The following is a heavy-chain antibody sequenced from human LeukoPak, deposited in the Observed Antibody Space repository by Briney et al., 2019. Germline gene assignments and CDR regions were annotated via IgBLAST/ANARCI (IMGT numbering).Heavy chain of an antibody. D-gene: IGHD1-7*01. CDR1: EGTFSSYA. CDR2: IIPIFGTA. J-gene: IGHJ4*02. CDR3: ARAGVELLRLDY. V-gene: IGHV1-69*13. Sequence: GASVKVSCKPSEGTFSSYAISWVGQAPGQGLEWMGGIIPIFGTANYAQKFQGRVTITADESTSTAYMELSSLRSEDTAVYYCARAGVELLRLDYWGQGTLVTVSS.